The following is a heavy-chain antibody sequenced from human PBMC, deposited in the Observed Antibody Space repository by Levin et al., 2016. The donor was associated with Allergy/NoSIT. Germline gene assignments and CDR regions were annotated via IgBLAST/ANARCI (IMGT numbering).Heavy chain of an antibody. D-gene: IGHD2-2*02. Sequence: SETLSLTCTVSGGSISSSSYYWGWIRQPPGKGLEWIGSIYYSGSTYYNPSLKSRVTISVDTSKNQFSLKLSSVTAADTAVYYCARHAVEWPAAIHYYYYYMDVWGKGTTVTVSS. CDR3: ARHAVEWPAAIHYYYYYMDV. CDR1: GGSISSSSYY. J-gene: IGHJ6*03. CDR2: IYYSGST. V-gene: IGHV4-39*01.